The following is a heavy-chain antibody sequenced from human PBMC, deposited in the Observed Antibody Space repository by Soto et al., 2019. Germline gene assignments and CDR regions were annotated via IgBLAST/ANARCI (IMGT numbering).Heavy chain of an antibody. CDR2: ISGHNGKA. D-gene: IGHD5-12*01. CDR3: ARKGYIGNSAMDD. J-gene: IGHJ6*02. V-gene: IGHV1-18*04. CDR1: GYTFKSYD. Sequence: ASVKVSCKASGYTFKSYDAMWGRKAPGQGLEWMGWISGHNGKADYAENFQGRVIMTTDTSTATASMDLRGLRSDDTAVYYCARKGYIGNSAMDDCGQGTTVTVYS.